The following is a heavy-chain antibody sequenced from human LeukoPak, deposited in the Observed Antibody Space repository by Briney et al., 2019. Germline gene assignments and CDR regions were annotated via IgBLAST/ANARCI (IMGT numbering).Heavy chain of an antibody. J-gene: IGHJ5*02. CDR3: ATQRVGATGLFDR. V-gene: IGHV4-39*07. Sequence: PSETLSLTCTVSGGSISSSSYYWGWIRQPPGKGLEWIGSIYYSGSTYYNPSFKSRVTISGDTSKNQFSLKLSSVTAADTAVYYCATQRVGATGLFDRWSQGTLVTVYS. CDR2: IYYSGST. CDR1: GGSISSSSYY. D-gene: IGHD1-26*01.